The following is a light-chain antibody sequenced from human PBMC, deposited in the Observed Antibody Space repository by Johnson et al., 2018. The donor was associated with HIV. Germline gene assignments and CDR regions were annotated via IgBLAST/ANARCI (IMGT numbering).Light chain of an antibody. CDR2: RDI. J-gene: IGLJ1*01. CDR3: AAWDDSLNGHYV. CDR1: SSNIGSNT. V-gene: IGLV1-44*01. Sequence: HSVLTQPPSASGTPGQRVTISCSGSSSNIGSNTVNWYQHLPGTAPNLLIYRDIQRPSGVPARFSASKSGTSASLALSGLQAADEADYYCAAWDDSLNGHYVFGTGTKVTVL.